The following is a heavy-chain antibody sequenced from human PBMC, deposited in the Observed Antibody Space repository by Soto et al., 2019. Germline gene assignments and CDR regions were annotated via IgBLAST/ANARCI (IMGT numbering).Heavy chain of an antibody. CDR2: LSGSGGST. D-gene: IGHD3-10*02. CDR3: FQAEDGIRDVRSVSAFLLNRSYDL. Sequence: GKGLEWVSALSGSGGSTYYADSVKGRFTISRDSSKNTPYLQMHSRRTEDTAGYFFFQAEDGIRDVRSVSAFLLNRSYDL. V-gene: IGHV3-23*01. J-gene: IGHJ2*01.